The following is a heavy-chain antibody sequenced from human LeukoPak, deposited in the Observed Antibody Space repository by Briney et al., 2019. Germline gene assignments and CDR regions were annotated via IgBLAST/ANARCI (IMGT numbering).Heavy chain of an antibody. J-gene: IGHJ4*02. V-gene: IGHV5-51*01. CDR3: ATRQGDDLVY. CDR1: GYIFTSYW. CDR2: IYPGDSDT. D-gene: IGHD2-21*02. Sequence: NPGESLKISCQGSGYIFTSYWIGWLRQLPGKGLEWVGIIYPGDSDTRYSPSFQGQVTISADKSISTAYLQWSSLKASDTAMYYCATRQGDDLVYWGQGTLVTVSS.